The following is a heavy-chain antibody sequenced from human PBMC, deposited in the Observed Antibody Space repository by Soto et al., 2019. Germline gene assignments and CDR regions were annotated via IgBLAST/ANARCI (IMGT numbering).Heavy chain of an antibody. CDR1: GFTFSSYG. Sequence: QVQLVESGGGVVQPGRSLRLSCAASGFTFSSYGMHWVRQAPGKVLEWVAVIWYDGSNKYYADSVKGRFTISRDNSKNTLYLQMNSLRAEDTAVYYCARDGTPIVRGVITNFDYWGQGTLVTVSS. J-gene: IGHJ4*02. CDR3: ARDGTPIVRGVITNFDY. D-gene: IGHD3-10*01. V-gene: IGHV3-33*01. CDR2: IWYDGSNK.